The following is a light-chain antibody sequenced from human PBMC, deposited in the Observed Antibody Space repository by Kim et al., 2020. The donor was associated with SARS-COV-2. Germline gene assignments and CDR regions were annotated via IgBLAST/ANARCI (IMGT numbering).Light chain of an antibody. J-gene: IGKJ1*01. Sequence: TPGERATLSSRASQSDSSSYLAWYQQKPGQAPRLLIYGASSRATGIPDRFSGSGSGTDFTLTISRLEPEDFAVYYCQQYGSSPQTFGQGTKVDIK. V-gene: IGKV3-20*01. CDR1: QSDSSSY. CDR2: GAS. CDR3: QQYGSSPQT.